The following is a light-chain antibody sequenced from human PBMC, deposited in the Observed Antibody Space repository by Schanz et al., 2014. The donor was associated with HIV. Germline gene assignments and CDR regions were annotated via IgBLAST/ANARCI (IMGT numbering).Light chain of an antibody. Sequence: EIVMTQSPATLSVSPGERATLSCRASQSVTSYLAWYQQKPGQAPRLLIYDASTRATAIPARFSGSGSGTDFTLTISNLEPEDFAVYYCQHITFGPGTKVDIK. V-gene: IGKV3-15*01. CDR3: QHIT. CDR2: DAS. J-gene: IGKJ3*01. CDR1: QSVTSY.